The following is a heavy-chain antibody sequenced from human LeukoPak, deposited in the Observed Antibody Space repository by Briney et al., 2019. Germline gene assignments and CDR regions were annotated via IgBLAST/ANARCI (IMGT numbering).Heavy chain of an antibody. J-gene: IGHJ4*02. CDR3: ARQTGSGLFTLP. Sequence: SETLSLTCTVSGGSISSYYWSWIRQPPGKGLEWIGYIYYSGSTNYNPSLKSRVTISVDTPKNQFSLKLSSVTAADTAVYYCARQTGSGLFTLPGGQGTLVAVSS. D-gene: IGHD3/OR15-3a*01. CDR2: IYYSGST. CDR1: GGSISSYY. V-gene: IGHV4-59*01.